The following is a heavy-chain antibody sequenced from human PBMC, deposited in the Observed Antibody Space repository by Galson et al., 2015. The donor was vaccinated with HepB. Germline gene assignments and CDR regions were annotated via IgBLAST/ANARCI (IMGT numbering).Heavy chain of an antibody. J-gene: IGHJ6*03. CDR2: ISSSGRTI. CDR1: GFTLADYA. Sequence: SLRLSCASSGFTLADYAMSWVRQAPGKGLEWVSYISSSGRTIYYADSVKGRFTIPRDNAKKSLYLQMNSLRAEATAVYYCARIATVIKIATRPFDYYYYMDVWGKGTTVTVSS. D-gene: IGHD6-6*01. CDR3: ARIATVIKIATRPFDYYYYMDV. V-gene: IGHV3-48*03.